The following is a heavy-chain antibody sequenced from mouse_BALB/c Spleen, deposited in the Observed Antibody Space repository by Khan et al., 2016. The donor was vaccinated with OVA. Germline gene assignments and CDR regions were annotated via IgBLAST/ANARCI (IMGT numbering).Heavy chain of an antibody. V-gene: IGHV5-6*01. J-gene: IGHJ3*01. Sequence: EVELVESGGDLVKPGGSLKLSCAASGFTFSTYDMSWVRQTPDKRLEWVATINTGGIYTYYPDSVKGRFTISRDNAKNTLYLQMSSLKSEDTAMYYCARLAYYYNSEGFAYWGQGTLVTVSA. CDR1: GFTFSTYD. CDR2: INTGGIYT. CDR3: ARLAYYYNSEGFAY. D-gene: IGHD1-1*01.